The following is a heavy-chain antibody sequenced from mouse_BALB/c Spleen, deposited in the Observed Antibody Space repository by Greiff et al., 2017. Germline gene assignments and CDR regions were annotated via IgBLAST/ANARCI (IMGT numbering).Heavy chain of an antibody. V-gene: IGHV1-31*01. Sequence: EVQLQQSGPELVKPGASVKISCKASGYSFTGYYMHWVKQSHVKSLEWIGRINPYNGATSYNQNFKDKASLTVDKSSSTAYMELHSLTSEDSAVYYCAYYGNFAWFAYWGQGTLVTVSA. CDR3: AYYGNFAWFAY. D-gene: IGHD2-1*01. CDR2: INPYNGAT. CDR1: GYSFTGYY. J-gene: IGHJ3*01.